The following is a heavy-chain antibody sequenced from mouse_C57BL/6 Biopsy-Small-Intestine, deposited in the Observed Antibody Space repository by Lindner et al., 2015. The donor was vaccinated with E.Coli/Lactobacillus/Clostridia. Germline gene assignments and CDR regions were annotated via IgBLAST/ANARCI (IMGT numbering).Heavy chain of an antibody. J-gene: IGHJ4*01. CDR2: IYPYNGVS. Sequence: QLQESGPELVKPGASVKISCKASGYSFTGYYMNWVKQSHGNILDWIGYIYPYNGVSSYNQKFKGKATLTVDKSSSTAYMELRSLTSEDSAVYYCARGYDYDRNAMDYWGQGTSVTVSS. D-gene: IGHD2-4*01. V-gene: IGHV1-31*01. CDR3: ARGYDYDRNAMDY. CDR1: GYSFTGYY.